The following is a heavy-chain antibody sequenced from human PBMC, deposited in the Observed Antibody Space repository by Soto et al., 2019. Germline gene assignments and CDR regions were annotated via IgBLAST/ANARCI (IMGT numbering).Heavy chain of an antibody. CDR2: IYYSGST. Sequence: SETLSLTCTVSGGSISSYFWSWIRQPPGKGLEWIGYIYYSGSTNYNPSLKSRVTISVDTSKNQLSLKLSSVTAADTAVYYCARVAYCGGDCTFPDYWGQGTLVTVS. V-gene: IGHV4-59*01. J-gene: IGHJ4*02. CDR1: GGSISSYF. CDR3: ARVAYCGGDCTFPDY. D-gene: IGHD2-21*02.